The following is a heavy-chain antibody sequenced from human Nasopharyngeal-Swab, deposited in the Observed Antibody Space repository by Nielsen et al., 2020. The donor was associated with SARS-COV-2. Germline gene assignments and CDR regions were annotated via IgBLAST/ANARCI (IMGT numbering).Heavy chain of an antibody. CDR1: GFTFSNAW. CDR2: INSKTDGGTT. CDR3: TPRGGMRGDAFDI. D-gene: IGHD3-10*01. Sequence: GEYLKISCAASGFTFSNAWMSWVRQAPGKGLEWVGRINSKTDGGTTDYAAPVKGRFTISRDDSKNTLYLQMNSLKTEDTAVDYCTPRGGMRGDAFDIWGQGTMVTVSS. V-gene: IGHV3-15*01. J-gene: IGHJ3*02.